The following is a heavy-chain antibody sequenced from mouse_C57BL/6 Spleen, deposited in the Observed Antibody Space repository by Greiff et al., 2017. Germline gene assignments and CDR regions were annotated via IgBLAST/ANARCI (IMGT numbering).Heavy chain of an antibody. J-gene: IGHJ4*01. CDR2: ISYDGSN. D-gene: IGHD3-1*01. CDR3: ARVGPEGAMDY. V-gene: IGHV3-6*01. CDR1: GYSITSGYY. Sequence: EVQLQESGPGLVKPSQSLSLTCSVTGYSITSGYYWNWIRQFPGNKLEWMGYISYDGSNNYNPSLKNRISITRDTSKNQFFLKLNSVTTEDTATYYCARVGPEGAMDYWGQGTSVTVSS.